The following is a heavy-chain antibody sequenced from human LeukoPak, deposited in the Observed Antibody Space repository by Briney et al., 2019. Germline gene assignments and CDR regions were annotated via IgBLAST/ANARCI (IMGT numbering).Heavy chain of an antibody. D-gene: IGHD3-22*01. CDR2: IYYSGST. J-gene: IGHJ4*02. Sequence: SETLSLTCTVSGGFISRYYWSWIRQPPGKGLEWIGYIYYSGSTNYNPSLKSRVTISVDTSKNQFSLKLSSVTAADTAVYYCARGPDDSSEKALYYFHYWGQGTLVTVSS. V-gene: IGHV4-59*01. CDR1: GGFISRYY. CDR3: ARGPDDSSEKALYYFHY.